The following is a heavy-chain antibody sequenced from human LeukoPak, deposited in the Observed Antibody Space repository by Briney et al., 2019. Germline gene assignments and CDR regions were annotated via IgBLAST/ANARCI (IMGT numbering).Heavy chain of an antibody. CDR2: MYYSGST. D-gene: IGHD6-13*01. CDR1: GGSISSSSYY. CDR3: AGDTSGTNYYYYMDV. J-gene: IGHJ6*03. V-gene: IGHV4-39*07. Sequence: PSETLSLTCSVSGGSISSSSYYWGWIRQAPGKGLEWIGSMYYSGSTNYNPSLKSRVTISIDTSKNQFSLKLSSVTAADTAVYYCAGDTSGTNYYYYMDVWGKGTTVTISS.